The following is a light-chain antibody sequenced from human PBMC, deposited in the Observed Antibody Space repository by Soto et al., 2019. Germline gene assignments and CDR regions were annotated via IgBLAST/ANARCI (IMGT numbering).Light chain of an antibody. CDR1: SSDVGSYNL. Sequence: QSALTQPASVSGSPGLSITISCTGTSSDVGSYNLVSWYQQHPGKAPKLMIYEVNKRPSGVSNRFSGSKSGNTASLTISGLQAEDEADYYCCSYAGTSTLVFGGGTQLTVL. CDR3: CSYAGTSTLV. V-gene: IGLV2-23*02. J-gene: IGLJ2*01. CDR2: EVN.